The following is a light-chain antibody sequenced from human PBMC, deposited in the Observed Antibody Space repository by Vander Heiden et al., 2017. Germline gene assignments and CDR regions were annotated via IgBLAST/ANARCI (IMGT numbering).Light chain of an antibody. J-gene: IGLJ1*01. CDR2: EVT. CDR1: TSDVGGYNS. CDR3: CSYAGTYTGV. V-gene: IGLV2-11*01. Sequence: QSALTQPRSVSASPGQSVAISCTGTTSDVGGYNSVSWYQQHPGKAPKLMIYEVTQRPSGVPDRFSGSKSGNTASLTISGLQAEDEADYYCCSYAGTYTGVFGTGTRVTVL.